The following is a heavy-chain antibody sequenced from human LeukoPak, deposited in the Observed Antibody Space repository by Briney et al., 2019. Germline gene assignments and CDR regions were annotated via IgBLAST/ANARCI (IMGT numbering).Heavy chain of an antibody. Sequence: SETLSLTCAVYGGSFSGYYWSWIRQPPGKGLEWIGEINHSGSTNYNPSLKSRVTISVDTSKNQFSLKLSSVTAADTAVYYCARGAPGGSSWYGYWGQGTLVTVSS. CDR1: GGSFSGYY. CDR2: INHSGST. CDR3: ARGAPGGSSWYGY. D-gene: IGHD6-13*01. J-gene: IGHJ4*02. V-gene: IGHV4-34*01.